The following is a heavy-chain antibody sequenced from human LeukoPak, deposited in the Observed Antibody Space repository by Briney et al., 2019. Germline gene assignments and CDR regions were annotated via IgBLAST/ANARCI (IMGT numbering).Heavy chain of an antibody. V-gene: IGHV3-30*18. Sequence: GGSLRLSCAASGFTFSGYGMHWVRQAPGKGLEWVAVISYDGSNKYYADSVKGRFTISRDNSKNTLYLQMNSLRAEDTAVYYCAKADHDFWSGYYDYWGQGTLVTVSS. CDR2: ISYDGSNK. CDR3: AKADHDFWSGYYDY. J-gene: IGHJ4*02. D-gene: IGHD3-3*01. CDR1: GFTFSGYG.